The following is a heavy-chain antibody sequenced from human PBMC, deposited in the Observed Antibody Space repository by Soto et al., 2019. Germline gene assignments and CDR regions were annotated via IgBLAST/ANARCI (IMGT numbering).Heavy chain of an antibody. Sequence: PGGSLRLSCEASGFTFSDYAIIWVRQVPGEGLEWLSGISGRGDTTYYADSVKGRFSISRDNSKNTLYLQMNSLRAEDAAVYYCAKEVVGALRLGMDVWGQGTTVTVSS. V-gene: IGHV3-23*01. CDR3: AKEVVGALRLGMDV. CDR1: GFTFSDYA. CDR2: ISGRGDTT. J-gene: IGHJ6*02. D-gene: IGHD1-26*01.